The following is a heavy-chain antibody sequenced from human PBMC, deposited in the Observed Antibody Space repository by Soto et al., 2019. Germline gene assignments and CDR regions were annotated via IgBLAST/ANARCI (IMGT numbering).Heavy chain of an antibody. CDR3: AKDALDYGDFDAFDI. CDR1: GFTFSSYG. CDR2: ISYDGSNK. Sequence: PGGSLRLSCAASGFTFSSYGMHWVRQAPGKGLEWVAVISYDGSNKYYADSVKGRFTISRDNSKNTLYLQMNSLRAEDTAVYYCAKDALDYGDFDAFDIWGQGTMVTVSS. J-gene: IGHJ3*02. V-gene: IGHV3-30*18. D-gene: IGHD4-17*01.